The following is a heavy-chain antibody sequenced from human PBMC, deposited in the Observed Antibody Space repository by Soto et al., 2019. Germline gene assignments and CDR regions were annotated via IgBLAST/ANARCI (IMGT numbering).Heavy chain of an antibody. Sequence: VKVSCKASGGTFSSYAISWVRQAPGQGLEWMGGIIPIFGTANYAQKLQGRVTITADKSTSTAYMELSSLRSEDTAVYYCARDRPYCSSTSCYDWFDPWGQGTLVTVSS. CDR3: ARDRPYCSSTSCYDWFDP. CDR2: IIPIFGTA. V-gene: IGHV1-69*13. J-gene: IGHJ5*02. CDR1: GGTFSSYA. D-gene: IGHD2-2*01.